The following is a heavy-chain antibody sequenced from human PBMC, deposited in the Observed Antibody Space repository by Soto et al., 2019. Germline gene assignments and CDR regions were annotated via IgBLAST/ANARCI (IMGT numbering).Heavy chain of an antibody. Sequence: ETLSLTCAAYGGSFSGYYWSWIRQPPGKGLEWIGEINHSGSTNYNPSLKSRVTISVDTSKNQFSLKLSSVTAADTAVYYCARRPIVVVPAAIHRYYGSGSQRARDYGMDVWGQGTTVTVSS. CDR1: GGSFSGYY. CDR3: ARRPIVVVPAAIHRYYGSGSQRARDYGMDV. J-gene: IGHJ6*02. V-gene: IGHV4-34*01. D-gene: IGHD2-2*02. CDR2: INHSGST.